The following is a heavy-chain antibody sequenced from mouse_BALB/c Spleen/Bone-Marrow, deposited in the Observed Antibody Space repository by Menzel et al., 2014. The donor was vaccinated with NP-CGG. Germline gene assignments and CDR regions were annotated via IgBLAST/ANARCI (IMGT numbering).Heavy chain of an antibody. CDR2: INPSNGRT. CDR1: GYTFTSYW. D-gene: IGHD2-1*01. V-gene: IGHV1S81*02. Sequence: VQVVESGAELVKPGASVKLSCKASGYTFTSYWMHWVKQRPGQGLEWIREINPSNGRTNYNGKFKSKATLTVDKSSSTAYMQLSSLTSEDSAVYYCTRCYYGNYFDYWGQGTTLTVSS. J-gene: IGHJ2*01. CDR3: TRCYYGNYFDY.